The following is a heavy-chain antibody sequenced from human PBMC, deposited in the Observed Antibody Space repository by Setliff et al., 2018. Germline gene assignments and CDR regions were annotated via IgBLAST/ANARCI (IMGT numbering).Heavy chain of an antibody. J-gene: IGHJ6*02. CDR2: IHASGST. Sequence: PSETLSLTCTVSGGSISSGDHYWSWIRQPAGKGLEWIGRIHASGSTNYNPSLKSRVTISLDTSRNQVSLKLSSVTAADTAVYYCARDRQYCSSTSCYTSYFYYYAMDIWGQGTTVTVSS. CDR1: GGSISSGDHY. D-gene: IGHD2-2*02. CDR3: ARDRQYCSSTSCYTSYFYYYAMDI. V-gene: IGHV4-61*02.